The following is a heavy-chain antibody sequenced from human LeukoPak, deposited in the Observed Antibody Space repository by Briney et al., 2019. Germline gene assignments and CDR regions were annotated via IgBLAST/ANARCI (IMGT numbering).Heavy chain of an antibody. CDR2: IYYSGST. V-gene: IGHV4-39*07. Sequence: PSETLSLTCTVSGGSISSGSYYWGWIRQPPGKGLEWIGSIYYSGSTYYKPSLKSRVTISLDTSKNQFSLKLSSVTAADTAVYYCARAYSPPQWSPFDYWGQGTLVTASS. J-gene: IGHJ4*02. CDR1: GGSISSGSYY. D-gene: IGHD6-13*01. CDR3: ARAYSPPQWSPFDY.